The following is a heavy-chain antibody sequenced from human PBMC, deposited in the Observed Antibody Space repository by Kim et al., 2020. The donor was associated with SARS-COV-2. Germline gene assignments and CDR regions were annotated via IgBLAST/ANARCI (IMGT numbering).Heavy chain of an antibody. V-gene: IGHV3-23*01. J-gene: IGHJ2*01. D-gene: IGHD2-2*01. Sequence: GGSLRLSCVASRFTFSISAMTWVRQAPGQGLEWVSSIFGSGHGTYYADSVKGRFIVSRDNSKNTLYLQMNNLRADDTAIYYCAKNVHVTSVTFLWYFDLWGRGTSVTVSS. CDR1: RFTFSISA. CDR3: AKNVHVTSVTFLWYFDL. CDR2: IFGSGHGT.